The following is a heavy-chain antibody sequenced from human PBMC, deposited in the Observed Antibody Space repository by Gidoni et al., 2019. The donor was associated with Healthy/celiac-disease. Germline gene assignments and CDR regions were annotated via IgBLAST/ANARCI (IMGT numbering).Heavy chain of an antibody. Sequence: QVQLVESGGGVVQPGRSLRLSCAASGFTFSSYAMHWVRQAPGKGLEWVAVISYDGSNKYYADSVKGRFTISRDNSKNTLYLQMNSLRAEDTAVYYCAREDVGYCSSTSCSDFDYWGQGTLVTVSS. CDR1: GFTFSSYA. J-gene: IGHJ4*02. CDR2: ISYDGSNK. CDR3: AREDVGYCSSTSCSDFDY. D-gene: IGHD2-2*01. V-gene: IGHV3-30-3*01.